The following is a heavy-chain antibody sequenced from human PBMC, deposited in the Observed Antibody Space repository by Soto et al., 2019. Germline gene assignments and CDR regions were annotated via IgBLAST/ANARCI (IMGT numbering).Heavy chain of an antibody. V-gene: IGHV3-33*01. D-gene: IGHD2-15*01. CDR2: AWFDGSIE. Sequence: QVQLVESGGGVVQPGRSLRLSCAASGFTFSIYGMHWVRQAPGKGLERVAIAWFDGSIEYYADSVKGRFTISRDNSKNTLYLQMNSLRAEDTAVYYCARDNHLGYCSGGSCYGLDSWGQGTLVTVSS. CDR3: ARDNHLGYCSGGSCYGLDS. CDR1: GFTFSIYG. J-gene: IGHJ5*01.